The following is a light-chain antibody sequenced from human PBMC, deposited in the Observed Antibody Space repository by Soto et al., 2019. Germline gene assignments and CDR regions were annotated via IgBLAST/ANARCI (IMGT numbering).Light chain of an antibody. Sequence: IVLTQSPGTLSLSPGERATLSCRASQSISSYLAWYQQKPGQAPRLLSYGASSRTTDIPDRFSGSGYGTDFSISSTRLEPADCAVYYCQQSGSSPGTLGQGTKLESK. CDR1: QSISSY. CDR2: GAS. CDR3: QQSGSSPGT. J-gene: IGKJ2*01. V-gene: IGKV3-20*01.